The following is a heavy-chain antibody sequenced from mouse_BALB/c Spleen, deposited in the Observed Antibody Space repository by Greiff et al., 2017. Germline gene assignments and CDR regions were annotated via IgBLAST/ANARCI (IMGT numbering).Heavy chain of an antibody. CDR2: ISDGGSYT. V-gene: IGHV5-4*02. CDR3: ARDDGAMDY. CDR1: GFTFSDYY. Sequence: DVMLVESGGGLVKPGGSLKLSCAASGFTFSDYYMYWVRQTPEKRLEWVATISDGGSYTYYPDSVKGRFTISRDNAKNNLYLQMSSLKSEDTAMYYCARDDGAMDYWGQGTSVTVSS. J-gene: IGHJ4*01.